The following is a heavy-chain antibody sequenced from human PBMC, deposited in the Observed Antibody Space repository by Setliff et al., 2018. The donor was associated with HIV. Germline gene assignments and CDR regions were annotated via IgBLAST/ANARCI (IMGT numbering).Heavy chain of an antibody. J-gene: IGHJ4*02. CDR1: GGSFSDYY. Sequence: SETLSLTCAVYGGSFSDYYWSWIRQPPGKGLEWIGEINHSGSTNYNPSLKSRVTISVDTSKNQFSLKLSSATAADTAVYYCARHTVFVRYFDHWGQGMLVTVSS. V-gene: IGHV4-34*01. D-gene: IGHD2-2*02. CDR3: ARHTVFVRYFDH. CDR2: INHSGST.